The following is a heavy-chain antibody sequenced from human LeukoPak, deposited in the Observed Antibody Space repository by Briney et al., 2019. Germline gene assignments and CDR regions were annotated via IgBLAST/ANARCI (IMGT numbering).Heavy chain of an antibody. CDR3: AIPFPRIAAAGTSWFDP. V-gene: IGHV3-23*01. CDR2: ISGSGGST. D-gene: IGHD6-13*01. Sequence: GGSLRLSCAASGFTFSSYAMSWVRQAPGKGLEWVSAISGSGGSTYYADSVKGRFTISRDNSKNTLYLQMHSLRAEDTAVYYCAIPFPRIAAAGTSWFDPWGQGTLVTVSS. J-gene: IGHJ5*02. CDR1: GFTFSSYA.